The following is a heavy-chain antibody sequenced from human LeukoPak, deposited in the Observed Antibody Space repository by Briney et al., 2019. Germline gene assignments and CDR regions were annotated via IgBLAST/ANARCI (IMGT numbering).Heavy chain of an antibody. D-gene: IGHD3-16*01. Sequence: GGSLRLSCAASGFPFSVYGMHWVRQAPGKGLEWVAVIGHDGSFKESADAVKGRFTISRDNPKNTLYLHMSSLRAEDTAVYYCARDLGRGSYVDYWGQGSLVTVSS. CDR2: IGHDGSFK. J-gene: IGHJ4*02. CDR3: ARDLGRGSYVDY. CDR1: GFPFSVYG. V-gene: IGHV3-33*01.